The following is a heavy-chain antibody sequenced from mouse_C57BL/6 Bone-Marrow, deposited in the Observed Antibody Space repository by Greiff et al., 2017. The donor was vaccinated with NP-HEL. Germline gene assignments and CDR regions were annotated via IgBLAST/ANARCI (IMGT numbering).Heavy chain of an antibody. D-gene: IGHD1-1*01. CDR3: ARRGTTVLYWYFDV. V-gene: IGHV1-76*01. CDR2: IYPGSGNT. Sequence: QVHVKQSGAELVRPGASVKLSCKASGYTFTDYYINWVKQRPGQGLEWIARIYPGSGNTYYNEKFKGKATLTAEKSSSTAYMQLSSLTSEDSAVYFCARRGTTVLYWYFDVWGTGTTVTVSS. J-gene: IGHJ1*03. CDR1: GYTFTDYY.